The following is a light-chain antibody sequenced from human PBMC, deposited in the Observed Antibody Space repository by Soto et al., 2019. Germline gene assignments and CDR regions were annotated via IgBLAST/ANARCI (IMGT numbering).Light chain of an antibody. Sequence: AIQLTQSPSSLAAAVGDRGTISCPASQGVGNSLGWYQQKPGKAPKVLIYGASNLQSGVPARFSGSGSGTDFTLAISRLQPEDSATYYCLQDINSPWTFGQGTKVAIK. J-gene: IGKJ1*01. CDR3: LQDINSPWT. CDR1: QGVGNS. CDR2: GAS. V-gene: IGKV1-6*01.